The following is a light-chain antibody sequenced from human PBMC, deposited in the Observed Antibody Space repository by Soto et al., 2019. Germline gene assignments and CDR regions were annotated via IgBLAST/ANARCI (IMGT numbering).Light chain of an antibody. J-gene: IGKJ1*01. V-gene: IGKV3-20*01. CDR2: GAP. CDR1: QSVNSNF. CDR3: QQYGNSPQT. Sequence: EIVLTQSPGTLSLSPGERATLSCRASQSVNSNFLAWYQQKPGQAPRLLISGAPNRATGIPDRFSGSGSGTDFTLTISRLEPEDFAVYYCQQYGNSPQTFGQGTKVDI.